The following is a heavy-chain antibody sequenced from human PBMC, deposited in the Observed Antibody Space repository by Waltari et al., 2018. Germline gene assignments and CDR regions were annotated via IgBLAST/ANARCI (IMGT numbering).Heavy chain of an antibody. CDR3: ARGLGYCSRPSCPEAFDI. CDR1: GYFISCGYY. V-gene: IGHV4-38-2*02. J-gene: IGHJ3*02. Sequence: QVQLQESGPGLVKPPETLSLTCTVSGYFISCGYYWGWIRQPPGKGLEWFGTIFHTGNTYYTPSLNSRATISIDTSKNQFSLKLSSETAADTAVYYCARGLGYCSRPSCPEAFDIWGQGTMVTVSS. CDR2: IFHTGNT. D-gene: IGHD2-2*01.